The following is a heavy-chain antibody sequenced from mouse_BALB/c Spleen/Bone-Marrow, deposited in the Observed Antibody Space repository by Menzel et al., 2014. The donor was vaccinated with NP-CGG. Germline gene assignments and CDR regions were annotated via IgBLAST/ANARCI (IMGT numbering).Heavy chain of an antibody. CDR3: AREDYGYAMDY. CDR2: IDPETGGT. D-gene: IGHD1-1*01. CDR1: GYTFTDYE. V-gene: IGHV1-15*01. Sequence: QQPGAELVRPGASVTLPCKASGYTFTDYEMHWVKQTPVHGLEWIGAIDPETGGTAYNQKFKGKAALTADKSSGTAYMQLSSLTSEDSAVYYCAREDYGYAMDYWGQGTSVTVSS. J-gene: IGHJ4*01.